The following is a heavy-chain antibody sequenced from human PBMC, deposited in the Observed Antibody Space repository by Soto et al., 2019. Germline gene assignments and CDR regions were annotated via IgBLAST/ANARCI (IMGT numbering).Heavy chain of an antibody. D-gene: IGHD3-22*01. V-gene: IGHV4-61*01. CDR1: GGSVSSGNYY. CDR2: FYYTGST. Sequence: PSETLSLTCTVSGGSVSSGNYYWSWIRQPPGKGLEWIGYFYYTGSTNYNPSLKSPVTISIDASKNQFSLRLSSVTAADTAVYYCARSRYYSDGSNYSPIDYWGQGTLVTVSS. J-gene: IGHJ4*02. CDR3: ARSRYYSDGSNYSPIDY.